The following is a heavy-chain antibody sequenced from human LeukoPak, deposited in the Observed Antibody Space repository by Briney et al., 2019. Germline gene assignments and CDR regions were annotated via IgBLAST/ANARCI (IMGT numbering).Heavy chain of an antibody. D-gene: IGHD5-18*01. V-gene: IGHV1-69*13. CDR2: IIPIFGTA. Sequence: GASVKVSCKASGGTFSSYAISWVRQAPGQGLEWMGGIIPIFGTANYAQKFQGRVTITADESTSTAYMELSSLRSEDTAVYYCARDRGAKVTLPKYYFDYWGQGTLVTVSS. J-gene: IGHJ4*02. CDR3: ARDRGAKVTLPKYYFDY. CDR1: GGTFSSYA.